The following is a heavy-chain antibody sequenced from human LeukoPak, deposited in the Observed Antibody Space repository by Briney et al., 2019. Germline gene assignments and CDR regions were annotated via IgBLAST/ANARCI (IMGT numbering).Heavy chain of an antibody. D-gene: IGHD4-23*01. J-gene: IGHJ5*02. Sequence: SETLSLTCAVSGGSISSRNWWSWVRQPPGKGLEWIGEVYHSGSTNYNPSLKSRPTISLDTSKNQFSLMLSSVIAADTAVYYCAGLEYCGNDNCHPTAWGPGTLVTVSS. CDR3: AGLEYCGNDNCHPTA. V-gene: IGHV4-4*02. CDR1: GGSISSRNW. CDR2: VYHSGST.